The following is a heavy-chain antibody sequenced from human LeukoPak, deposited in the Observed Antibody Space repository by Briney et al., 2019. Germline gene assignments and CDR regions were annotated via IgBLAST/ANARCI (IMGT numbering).Heavy chain of an antibody. CDR3: AKSSGYSITWPLAY. CDR1: GFTFSSYA. D-gene: IGHD6-13*01. Sequence: PGGSLRLSCAASGFTFSSYAMSWVRQAPGKGLEWVSAIRDSGSSTHYADSAKGRFTISRDNSKNTLNLQMNSLRVEDTAVYFCAKSSGYSITWPLAYWGQGILVTVSS. V-gene: IGHV3-23*01. CDR2: IRDSGSST. J-gene: IGHJ4*02.